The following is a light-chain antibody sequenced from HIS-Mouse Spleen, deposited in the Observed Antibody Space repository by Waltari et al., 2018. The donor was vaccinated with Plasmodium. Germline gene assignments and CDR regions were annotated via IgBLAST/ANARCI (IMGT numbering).Light chain of an antibody. J-gene: IGKJ1*01. V-gene: IGKV2-30*02. CDR2: KVS. CDR1: QSLVHSDGNTS. CDR3: MQGTHWPWT. Sequence: DVVMTQSPLSLPVTLGQPASISCRSSQSLVHSDGNTSLNWFQQRPGQSPRRLIYKVSNRDSGVPDRFSGSGSGTDFTLKSSRVEAEDVGVYYCMQGTHWPWTFGQGTKVEIK.